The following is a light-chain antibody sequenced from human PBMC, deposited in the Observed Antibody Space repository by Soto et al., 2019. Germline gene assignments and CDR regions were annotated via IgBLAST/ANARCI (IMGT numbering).Light chain of an antibody. CDR1: QSVSSY. V-gene: IGKV3-11*01. Sequence: EIVLTQSPATLSLSPEERATLSCRASQSVSSYVAWYQQKPGQAPRLLIYDASNRATDIPARFSGSGSGTDFTLTISSLEPEDFAVYYCLQRSGWPWTFGQGTKVEIK. J-gene: IGKJ1*01. CDR3: LQRSGWPWT. CDR2: DAS.